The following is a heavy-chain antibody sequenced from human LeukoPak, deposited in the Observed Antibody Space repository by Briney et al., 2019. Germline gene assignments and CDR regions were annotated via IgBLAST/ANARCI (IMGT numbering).Heavy chain of an antibody. J-gene: IGHJ4*02. CDR1: GFTSSSYG. D-gene: IGHD1-14*01. Sequence: GGSLRLSCAASGFTSSSYGMHWVRQAPGKGLEYVSAISSNGGSTYYADSVKGRFTISRDNSKNTLYLQMGSLRAEDMAIYYCARASSTGPPDYWGQGTLVTVSS. V-gene: IGHV3-64*02. CDR2: ISSNGGST. CDR3: ARASSTGPPDY.